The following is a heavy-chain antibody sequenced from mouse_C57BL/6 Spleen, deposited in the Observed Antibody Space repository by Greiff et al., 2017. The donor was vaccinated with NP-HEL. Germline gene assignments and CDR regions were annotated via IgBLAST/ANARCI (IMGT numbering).Heavy chain of an antibody. J-gene: IGHJ4*01. CDR3: ARGLVYAMDY. V-gene: IGHV5-17*01. CDR1: GFTFSDYG. Sequence: EVKVVESGGGLVKPGGSLKLSCAASGFTFSDYGMHWVRQAPEKGLEWVAYISSGSSTIYYADTVKGRFTISRDNAENTLFLQMTSLRSEDTAMYYCARGLVYAMDYWGQGTSVTVSS. D-gene: IGHD3-1*01. CDR2: ISSGSSTI.